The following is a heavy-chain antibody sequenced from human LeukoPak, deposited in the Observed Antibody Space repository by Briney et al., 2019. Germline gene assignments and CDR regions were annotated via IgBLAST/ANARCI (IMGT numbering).Heavy chain of an antibody. D-gene: IGHD6-6*01. CDR3: ARIGYNSSSFDY. Sequence: GGSLRLSCAASGFTFSNYWMSWVRQAPGKGLEWVANIKQDGSQKYYVDSVKGRFTISRDNAKNSQYLQMNSLRAEDTAMYYCARIGYNSSSFDYWGQGTLVTVSS. J-gene: IGHJ4*02. V-gene: IGHV3-7*01. CDR1: GFTFSNYW. CDR2: IKQDGSQK.